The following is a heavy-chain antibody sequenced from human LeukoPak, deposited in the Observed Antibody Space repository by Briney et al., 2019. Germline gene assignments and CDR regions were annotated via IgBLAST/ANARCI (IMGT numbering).Heavy chain of an antibody. D-gene: IGHD6-13*01. CDR3: AKDRPTVYSSSWLHFLDS. J-gene: IGHJ4*02. Sequence: AGTLRLSCAASGFTFSSYGKIWGCQGPRQGMEWDSGISGSCGSRYFEDPVQSRLTVTRENSKNTLYFKMNSLRADDTAVYYCAKDRPTVYSSSWLHFLDSWGQGTLVTVSS. V-gene: IGHV3-23*01. CDR2: ISGSCGSR. CDR1: GFTFSSYG.